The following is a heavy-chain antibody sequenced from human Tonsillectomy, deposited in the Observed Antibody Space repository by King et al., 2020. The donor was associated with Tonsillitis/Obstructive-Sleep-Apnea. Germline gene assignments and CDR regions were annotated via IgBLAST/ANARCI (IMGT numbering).Heavy chain of an antibody. CDR2: IYHSGST. V-gene: IGHV4-4*02. CDR1: GGSISSSNW. D-gene: IGHD2-2*01. J-gene: IGHJ4*02. Sequence: QLQESGPGLVKPSGTLSLTCAVSGGSISSSNWWSWVRQPPGKGREWIGEIYHSGSTNYTPSLKSRVPISVDKSKNQFSLKLGSVTAAGTAVYYCARDPRRQLPRGYFDYWGQGTLVTVSS. CDR3: ARDPRRQLPRGYFDY.